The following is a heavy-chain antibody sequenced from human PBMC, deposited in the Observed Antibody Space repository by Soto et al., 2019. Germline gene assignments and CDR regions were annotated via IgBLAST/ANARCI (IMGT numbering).Heavy chain of an antibody. D-gene: IGHD3-3*01. CDR3: ARDLRSGFYGMDV. CDR1: GYTFSRYY. J-gene: IGHJ6*01. CDR2: INPNSGGT. V-gene: IGHV1-2*04. Sequence: GSVKVYCKASGYTFSRYYMHWVRRAPGQGLEWMGWINPNSGGTNYAQKFQGWVTMTRDTSISTAYMELSRLRSDDTAVYYCARDLRSGFYGMDVWGQGTTVTVSS.